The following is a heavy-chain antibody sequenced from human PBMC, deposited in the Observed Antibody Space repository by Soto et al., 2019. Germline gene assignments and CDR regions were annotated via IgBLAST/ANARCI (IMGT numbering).Heavy chain of an antibody. J-gene: IGHJ6*02. CDR1: GSNFDSYA. CDR3: AKGGFWVHYGMDV. Sequence: EVQLLESGGGLVQPGGSLRLSCAASGSNFDSYAMNWVRQAPGKGLEGVSAISRDGGTTFYADSVKGRFTISRDNSENTLYMEMNSLRVEDTAVYYCAKGGFWVHYGMDVWGQGTTVTVSS. V-gene: IGHV3-23*01. D-gene: IGHD3-16*01. CDR2: ISRDGGTT.